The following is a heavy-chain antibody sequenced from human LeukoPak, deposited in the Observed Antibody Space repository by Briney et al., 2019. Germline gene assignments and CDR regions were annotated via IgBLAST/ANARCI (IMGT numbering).Heavy chain of an antibody. J-gene: IGHJ5*02. Sequence: PGGSLRLSCPASGFTFSSYSMNWVRQAPGKGLEWVSSISSSSSYIYYADSVKGRFTISRDNAKNSLYLQMNSLRAEDTAVYYCARAKDSGSYNWFDPWGQGTLVTVYS. V-gene: IGHV3-21*01. CDR3: ARAKDSGSYNWFDP. CDR2: ISSSSSYI. CDR1: GFTFSSYS. D-gene: IGHD1-26*01.